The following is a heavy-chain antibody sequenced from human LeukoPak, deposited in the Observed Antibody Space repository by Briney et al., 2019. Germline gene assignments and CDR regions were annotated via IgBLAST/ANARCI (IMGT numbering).Heavy chain of an antibody. D-gene: IGHD6-19*01. CDR2: IGISDDT. J-gene: IGHJ4*02. Sequence: PGGSLRLSCAASGFTLRSYDMHWVRQVTGKGLEWVSAIGISDDTYYQGSVKGRFTISRENAKNSLYLQMNSLTAGDTAVYYCARGGIQVSGTDEIDYWGQGTLVTVSS. CDR3: ARGGIQVSGTDEIDY. V-gene: IGHV3-13*01. CDR1: GFTLRSYD.